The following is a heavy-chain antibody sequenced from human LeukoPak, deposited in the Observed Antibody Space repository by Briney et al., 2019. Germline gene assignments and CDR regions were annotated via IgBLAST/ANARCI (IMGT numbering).Heavy chain of an antibody. CDR2: ISVSDT. D-gene: IGHD3-22*01. CDR3: AKVFGYYARAHTNY. Sequence: AGGSLRLSCAASGFTFDNYAMSWVRQAPGEGLERVSTISVSDTFYADSVRGRFTISRDNSKNTLYLQMNSLRAEDTAVYYCAKVFGYYARAHTNYWGQGILVTVSS. CDR1: GFTFDNYA. J-gene: IGHJ4*02. V-gene: IGHV3-23*01.